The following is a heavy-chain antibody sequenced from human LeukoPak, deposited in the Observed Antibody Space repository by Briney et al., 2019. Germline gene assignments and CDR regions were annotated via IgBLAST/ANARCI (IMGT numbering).Heavy chain of an antibody. D-gene: IGHD5-12*01. CDR2: ISSDRSNK. J-gene: IGHJ6*03. V-gene: IGHV3-30*01. Sequence: PGRSLRLSCAASGFSFSTSAMHWVRQAPGKGLEWVAVISSDRSNKYYGDSVKGRITISRDNSKNTLYLQMNSLRAEDTAVYYCARGLGGFAPFYCYYYMDVWGKGTTVTVSS. CDR1: GFSFSTSA. CDR3: ARGLGGFAPFYCYYYMDV.